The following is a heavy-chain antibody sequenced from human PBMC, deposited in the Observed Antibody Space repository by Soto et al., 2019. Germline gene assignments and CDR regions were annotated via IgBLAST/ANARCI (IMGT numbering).Heavy chain of an antibody. J-gene: IGHJ6*02. V-gene: IGHV3-30*18. D-gene: IGHD1-26*01. CDR2: TSSDGASK. Sequence: QVQLVESGGGVVQPGRSLRLSCAVSGFTFSMYAMHWARQAPGKGLEWVAVTSSDGASKYYADSVKGRFTLSRDNSKNTLFLQMNSLRPEDTAVYYCANDRLPRWEVADGWGQGTTVTVSS. CDR1: GFTFSMYA. CDR3: ANDRLPRWEVADG.